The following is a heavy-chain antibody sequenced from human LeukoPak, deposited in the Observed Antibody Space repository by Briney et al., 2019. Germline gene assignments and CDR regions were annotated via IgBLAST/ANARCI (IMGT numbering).Heavy chain of an antibody. J-gene: IGHJ4*02. CDR2: ISGSGGTT. D-gene: IGHD3-16*01. CDR3: AKGIVFSTYGVGGHDY. V-gene: IGHV3-23*01. Sequence: GGSLRLSCAASGFTFSSYAMSWVRQAPGKGLEWVSVISGSGGTTYYANSVKGRFTISRDNSKHTLYLQMNSLRAEDTAVYYCAKGIVFSTYGVGGHDYWGQGTLVTVSS. CDR1: GFTFSSYA.